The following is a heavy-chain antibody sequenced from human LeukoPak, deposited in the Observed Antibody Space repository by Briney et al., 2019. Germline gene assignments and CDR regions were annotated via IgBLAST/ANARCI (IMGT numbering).Heavy chain of an antibody. CDR1: GGTFSSYA. D-gene: IGHD3-10*01. CDR3: ASYGSGSYYGNWFDP. Sequence: SVKVSCKASGGTFSSYAISWVRQAPGQGLEWMGGIIPIFGTANYAQKFQGRVTITTDESTSTAYMELSSLRSEDKAVYSCASYGSGSYYGNWFDPWGQGTLVTVSS. V-gene: IGHV1-69*05. J-gene: IGHJ5*02. CDR2: IIPIFGTA.